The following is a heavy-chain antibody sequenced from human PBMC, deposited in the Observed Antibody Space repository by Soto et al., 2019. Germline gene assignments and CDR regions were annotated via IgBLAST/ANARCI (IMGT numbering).Heavy chain of an antibody. D-gene: IGHD6-19*01. V-gene: IGHV3-30*18. Sequence: HPGESLRLSCAASGFTFSSYGMHWVRQAPGKGLEWVAVISYDGSNKYYVDSVKGRFTISRDNSKNTLYLQMNSLRAEDTAVYYCAKDAIAVAGTYYYSMDVWGKGTTVTVSS. CDR3: AKDAIAVAGTYYYSMDV. CDR1: GFTFSSYG. J-gene: IGHJ6*03. CDR2: ISYDGSNK.